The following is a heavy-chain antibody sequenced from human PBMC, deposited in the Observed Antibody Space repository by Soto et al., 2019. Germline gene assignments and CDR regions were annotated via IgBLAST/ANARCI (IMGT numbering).Heavy chain of an antibody. Sequence: SETLSLTCAVSGGSISSSNWWSWVRQPPGKGLEWIGEIYHSGSTNYNPSLKSRVTISVDKSKNQFSLKLSSVTAADTAVYYCARDTIMITFGGVIATYYYYGMDVWGQGTTVTVSS. CDR1: GGSISSSNW. V-gene: IGHV4-4*02. J-gene: IGHJ6*02. D-gene: IGHD3-16*02. CDR2: IYHSGST. CDR3: ARDTIMITFGGVIATYYYYGMDV.